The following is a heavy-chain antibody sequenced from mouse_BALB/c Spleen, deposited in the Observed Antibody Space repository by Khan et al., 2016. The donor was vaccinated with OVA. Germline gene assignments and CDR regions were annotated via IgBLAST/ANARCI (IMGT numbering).Heavy chain of an antibody. CDR2: ISYSGST. Sequence: EVQLQESGPGLVKPSQSLSLTCTVTGYSITSGYGWNWIRQFPGNKLEWMGYISYSGSTNYNPSLKSRISITRDTSKNTFFLQLNSVTTEDTATYYCARTARIKYWGQGTALTVSS. CDR1: GYSITSGYG. V-gene: IGHV3-2*02. CDR3: ARTARIKY. D-gene: IGHD1-2*01. J-gene: IGHJ2*01.